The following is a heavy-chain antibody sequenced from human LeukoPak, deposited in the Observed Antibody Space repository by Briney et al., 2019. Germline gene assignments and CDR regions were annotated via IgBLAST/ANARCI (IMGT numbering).Heavy chain of an antibody. Sequence: SETLSLTCAVYGGSFSGYYWSWIRQPAGKGLEWIGRIYTSGSTNYNPSLKSRVTMSVDTSKNQFSLKLSSVTAADTAVYYCAGRRNPYDSIDYWGQGTLVTVSS. V-gene: IGHV4-59*10. CDR2: IYTSGST. CDR1: GGSFSGYY. D-gene: IGHD3-22*01. CDR3: AGRRNPYDSIDY. J-gene: IGHJ4*02.